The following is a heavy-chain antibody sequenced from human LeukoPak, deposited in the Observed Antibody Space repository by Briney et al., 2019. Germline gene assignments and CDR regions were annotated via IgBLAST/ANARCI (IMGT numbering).Heavy chain of an antibody. CDR3: ASGGGNSEYYFDY. V-gene: IGHV4-31*03. Sequence: SSQTLSLTCTVSGGSISSGGYYWSWIRQHPGKGLEWIGYIYYSGSTYYNPSLKSRITISVDTSKNQFSLKLSSVTAADTAVYYCASGGGNSEYYFDYWGQGTLVTVSS. J-gene: IGHJ4*02. CDR1: GGSISSGGYY. D-gene: IGHD4-23*01. CDR2: IYYSGST.